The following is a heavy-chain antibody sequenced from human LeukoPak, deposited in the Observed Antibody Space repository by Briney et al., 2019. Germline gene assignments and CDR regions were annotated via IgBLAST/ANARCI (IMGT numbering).Heavy chain of an antibody. V-gene: IGHV4-39*01. D-gene: IGHD1-26*01. CDR3: ARPGWERKGLFDY. J-gene: IGHJ4*02. CDR1: GGSISSSSYY. CDR2: IYYSGST. Sequence: SENLSLNCTVSGGSISSSSYYWGWIRQPPGKGLEWIGSIYYSGSTYYNPSLKSRVTISVDTSKNQFSLKLSSVTAADTAVYYCARPGWERKGLFDYWGQGTLVTVSS.